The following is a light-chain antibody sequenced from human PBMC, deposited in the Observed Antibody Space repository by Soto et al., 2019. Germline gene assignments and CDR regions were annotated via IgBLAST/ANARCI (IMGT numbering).Light chain of an antibody. Sequence: SYELTQPPSVSESPGQTASITCSGDKLGDKYACWYQQKPGQSPVLVIYQDTTRPSGIPERFFGSNTGNTATLTISGTQAMDEADYYCQAWDSSTVVFGGGTKLTVL. J-gene: IGLJ2*01. CDR2: QDT. CDR3: QAWDSSTVV. V-gene: IGLV3-1*01. CDR1: KLGDKY.